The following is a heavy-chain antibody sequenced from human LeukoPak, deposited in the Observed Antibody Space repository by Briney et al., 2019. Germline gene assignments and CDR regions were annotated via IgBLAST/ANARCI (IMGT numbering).Heavy chain of an antibody. CDR2: IIPALRTA. Sequence: SVKVSCKASGGTFNTNGITWVRQAPGAGLEWLGGIIPALRTANFAPKFQGRVTMTTDESTTTVYMELTSLRSEDMAMYFCARERLPRGGDYWYFDIWGRGTLVTVSS. J-gene: IGHJ2*01. CDR3: ARERLPRGGDYWYFDI. D-gene: IGHD3-10*01. V-gene: IGHV1-69*05. CDR1: GGTFNTNG.